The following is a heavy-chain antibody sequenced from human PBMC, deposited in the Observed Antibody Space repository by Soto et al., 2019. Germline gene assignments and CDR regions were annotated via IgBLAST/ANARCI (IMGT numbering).Heavy chain of an antibody. CDR3: AKDTEGLWFGELPSNY. Sequence: QVQLVESGGGVVQPGRSLRLSCAASGFTFSSYGMHWVRQAPGKGLEWVAVISYDGSNKYYADSVKGQFTISRDNSKNTLYLQMNSLRAEDTAVHYCAKDTEGLWFGELPSNYWGQGTLVTVSS. D-gene: IGHD3-10*01. CDR2: ISYDGSNK. J-gene: IGHJ4*02. CDR1: GFTFSSYG. V-gene: IGHV3-30*18.